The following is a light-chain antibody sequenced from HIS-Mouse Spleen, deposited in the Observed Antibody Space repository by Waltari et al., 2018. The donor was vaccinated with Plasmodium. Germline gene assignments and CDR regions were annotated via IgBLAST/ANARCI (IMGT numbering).Light chain of an antibody. CDR2: AAS. Sequence: DIQMTQSPSSLSASVGDRVTITCRASQSISSYLNWYQQKPWKAPKLLIYAASSLQSGVPSRFSVSGSGTDFTLNISSLQPEDFATYYCQQNYNTWTFGQGTKVEIK. CDR3: QQNYNTWT. J-gene: IGKJ1*01. CDR1: QSISSY. V-gene: IGKV1-39*01.